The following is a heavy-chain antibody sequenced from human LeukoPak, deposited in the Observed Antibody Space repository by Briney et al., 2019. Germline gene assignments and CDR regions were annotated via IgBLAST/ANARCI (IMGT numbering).Heavy chain of an antibody. V-gene: IGHV1-69*04. CDR3: ARVDTAMVIDY. CDR1: GGTFNSYA. D-gene: IGHD5-18*01. Sequence: GASVKVSCKASGGTFNSYAISWVRQAPGQGLEWMGRIIPILGIANYAQKFQGRVTITADKSTSTAYMELSSLRTEDTAVYYCARVDTAMVIDYWGQGTLVTVSS. CDR2: IIPILGIA. J-gene: IGHJ4*02.